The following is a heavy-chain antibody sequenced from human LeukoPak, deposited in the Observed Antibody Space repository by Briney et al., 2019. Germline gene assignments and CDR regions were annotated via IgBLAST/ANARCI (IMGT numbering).Heavy chain of an antibody. D-gene: IGHD3-10*01. J-gene: IGHJ3*02. Sequence: GGSLRLSCAASGFTFSSYAMHWVRQAPGKGLEWVAVISYDGSNKYYADSVKGRFTISRDNSKNTLYLQMNSLRAEDTAVYYCAGLIMVRGVGAFDIWGQGTMVTVSS. CDR1: GFTFSSYA. CDR2: ISYDGSNK. CDR3: AGLIMVRGVGAFDI. V-gene: IGHV3-30-3*01.